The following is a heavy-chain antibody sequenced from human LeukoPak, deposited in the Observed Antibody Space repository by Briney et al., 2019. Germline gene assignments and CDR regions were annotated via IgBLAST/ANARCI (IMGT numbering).Heavy chain of an antibody. Sequence: GGSLRLSCAASGFTFSSYAMNWVRQAPGKGLEWVSGTSGSGDATYYADSVKGRFTFSRDNSRGTLYLQMNSLRAEDTAIYYCAKATLFTVTHNLFWYFDLWGRGTLVTVSS. CDR3: AKATLFTVTHNLFWYFDL. CDR1: GFTFSSYA. CDR2: TSGSGDAT. J-gene: IGHJ2*01. D-gene: IGHD4-17*01. V-gene: IGHV3-23*01.